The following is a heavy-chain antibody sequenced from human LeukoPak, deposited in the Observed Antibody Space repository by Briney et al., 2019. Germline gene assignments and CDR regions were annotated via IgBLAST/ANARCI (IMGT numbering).Heavy chain of an antibody. D-gene: IGHD5/OR15-5a*01. CDR1: GFTFSSYS. J-gene: IGHJ6*03. Sequence: GGSLRLSCAASGFTFSSYSMNWVRQAPGTGLEWVSYISSGSSTIYYADSVKGRFTLSRDNAKNSLYLQMNSLRAEDTAVYYCARGSTMVPMDVWGKGTTVTVSS. V-gene: IGHV3-48*01. CDR3: ARGSTMVPMDV. CDR2: ISSGSSTI.